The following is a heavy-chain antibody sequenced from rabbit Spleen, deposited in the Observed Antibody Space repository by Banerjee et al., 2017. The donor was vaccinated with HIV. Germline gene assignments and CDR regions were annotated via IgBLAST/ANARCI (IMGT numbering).Heavy chain of an antibody. CDR1: GFSFSSTYY. J-gene: IGHJ6*01. CDR2: IDTGSSDNT. V-gene: IGHV1S40*01. CDR3: ARDSQYASYAGFGYATLDYGMDL. Sequence: QSLEESGGDLVKPGASLTLTCTASGFSFSSTYYICWVRQAPGKGLEWIACIDTGSSDNTYYANWAKGRFTISKTSSTTVTLQMTSLTAADTATYFCARDSQYASYAGFGYATLDYGMDLWGPGTLVTVS. D-gene: IGHD6-1*01.